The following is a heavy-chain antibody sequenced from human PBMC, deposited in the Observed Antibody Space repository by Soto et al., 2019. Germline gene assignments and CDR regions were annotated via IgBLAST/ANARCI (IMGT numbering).Heavy chain of an antibody. D-gene: IGHD3-9*01. Sequence: GSLRLSCTASGFTFGDYAMSWFRQAPGKGLEWVGFIRSKAYGGTTEYAASVKGRFTISRDDSKSIAYLQMNSLKTKDTAVYYCTREPRYYDILTGYRYYYYYGMDVWGQGTTVTVSS. J-gene: IGHJ6*02. CDR2: IRSKAYGGTT. V-gene: IGHV3-49*03. CDR1: GFTFGDYA. CDR3: TREPRYYDILTGYRYYYYYGMDV.